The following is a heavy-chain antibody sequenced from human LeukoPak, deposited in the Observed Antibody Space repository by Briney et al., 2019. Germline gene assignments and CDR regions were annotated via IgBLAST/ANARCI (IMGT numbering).Heavy chain of an antibody. CDR3: ARRRYFHFDF. D-gene: IGHD3-9*01. J-gene: IGHJ4*02. V-gene: IGHV4-39*01. Sequence: SETLSLTCTVSGGSISSSSYYWGWIRQPPGKGLEWIGSIYYSGITYYNPSLKSRVTISVDTSKNQFSLKLSSVTAADTAVYYCARRRYFHFDFRGQGTLVTVSS. CDR1: GGSISSSSYY. CDR2: IYYSGIT.